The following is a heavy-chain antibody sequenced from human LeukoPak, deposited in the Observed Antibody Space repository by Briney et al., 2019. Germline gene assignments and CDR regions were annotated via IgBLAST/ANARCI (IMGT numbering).Heavy chain of an antibody. CDR3: ARGRGSGSYLRGSSFDY. Sequence: ASVKVSCKASGYTFTSYGISWVRQAPGQGLEWMGWISAYNGNTNYAQKLQGRVTMTTDTSTITAYMELRSPRSDDTAVYYCARGRGSGSYLRGSSFDYWGQGTQVTVSS. D-gene: IGHD3-10*01. CDR1: GYTFTSYG. V-gene: IGHV1-18*01. J-gene: IGHJ4*02. CDR2: ISAYNGNT.